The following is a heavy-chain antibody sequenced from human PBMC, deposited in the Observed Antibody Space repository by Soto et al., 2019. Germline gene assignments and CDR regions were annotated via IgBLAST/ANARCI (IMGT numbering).Heavy chain of an antibody. CDR2: IYYSGIT. CDR1: GGSISSTSYY. J-gene: IGHJ4*02. CDR3: ARLGYFSNEDSDY. Sequence: QLQLQESGPGLVKPSETLSLTCSVSGGSISSTSYYWGWIRQPPGKGLEFIGSIYYSGITSYSPSLKSRVTISVDTSKNQFSVKLTSVTAADTAMYYCARLGYFSNEDSDYWGQGTLVTVSS. V-gene: IGHV4-39*01. D-gene: IGHD3-22*01.